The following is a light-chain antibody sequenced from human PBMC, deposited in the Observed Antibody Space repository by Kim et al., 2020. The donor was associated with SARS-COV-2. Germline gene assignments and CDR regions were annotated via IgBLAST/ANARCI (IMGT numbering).Light chain of an antibody. J-gene: IGKJ1*01. V-gene: IGKV3-15*01. CDR1: QSVGSN. CDR3: QQSNNWPRT. Sequence: EIVMTQSPATLSVSPGERATLSCRASQSVGSNLAWYQQKPGQAPRLLIYDASTRATGIPARFSGSGSGTEFTLTISSLQSEDFAIYYCQQSNNWPRTFGHGTKVEIK. CDR2: DAS.